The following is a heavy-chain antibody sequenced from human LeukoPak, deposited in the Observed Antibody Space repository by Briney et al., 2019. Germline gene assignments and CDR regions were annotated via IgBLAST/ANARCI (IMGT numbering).Heavy chain of an antibody. CDR1: GITVSTNY. CDR3: TREDIKESYTVD. CDR2: IYRGGDT. V-gene: IGHV3-53*01. D-gene: IGHD2-15*01. J-gene: IGHJ4*02. Sequence: GGSLRLSCVISGITVSTNYMSWVRQAPGKGLEWISVIYRGGDTYYADSVKGRFTNSRDTANNTLFLQLTGLRAEDTAVYYCTREDIKESYTVDWGQGTLVTVSS.